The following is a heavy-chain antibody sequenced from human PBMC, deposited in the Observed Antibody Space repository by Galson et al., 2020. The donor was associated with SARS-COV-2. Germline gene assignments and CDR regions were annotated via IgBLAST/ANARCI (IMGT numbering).Heavy chain of an antibody. Sequence: LELLSLTRTVSGGSISTTSYFWGWIRQPPGKGLEWIGTIYYTGPTYYNPSLRSRVTISVDTSKNQYALKLNSLTAADTAVYYCARRGGTVTTQDFGLGGRGTLVTVSS. J-gene: IGHJ2*01. CDR2: IYYTGPT. CDR1: GGSISTTSYF. CDR3: ARRGGTVTTQDFGL. V-gene: IGHV4-39*01. D-gene: IGHD4-17*01.